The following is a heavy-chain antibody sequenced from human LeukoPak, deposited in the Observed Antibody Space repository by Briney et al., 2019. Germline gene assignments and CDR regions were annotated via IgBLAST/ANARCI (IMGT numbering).Heavy chain of an antibody. Sequence: SETLSLTCTVSGGSISSYYWSWIRQPPGKGLEWIGYIYYSGSTNYNPSLKSRVTISVDTSKNQFSLKLSSVTAADTAVYYCARITRAICDYWGQGTLVTVSS. CDR3: ARITRAICDY. J-gene: IGHJ4*02. V-gene: IGHV4-59*01. CDR1: GGSISSYY. CDR2: IYYSGST. D-gene: IGHD3-10*01.